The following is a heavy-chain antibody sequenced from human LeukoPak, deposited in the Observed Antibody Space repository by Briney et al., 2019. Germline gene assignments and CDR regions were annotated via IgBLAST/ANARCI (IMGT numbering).Heavy chain of an antibody. Sequence: SETLSLTCTVSGGSISSYYWSWIRQPPGKGLEWIGYIYYSGSTNYNPSLKSRVTISVDTSKNQFSLKLSSVTAADTAVYYCARVGLRYYYYYMDVWGKGTTVTVSS. D-gene: IGHD2-21*01. CDR2: IYYSGST. J-gene: IGHJ6*03. V-gene: IGHV4-59*01. CDR3: ARVGLRYYYYYMDV. CDR1: GGSISSYY.